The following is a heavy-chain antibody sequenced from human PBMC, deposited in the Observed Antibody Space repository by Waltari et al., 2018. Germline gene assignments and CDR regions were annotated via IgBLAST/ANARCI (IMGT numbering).Heavy chain of an antibody. J-gene: IGHJ1*01. Sequence: QLQLQESGPGLVQPSESLYLTCTVSGGSVSSNSHWGGIRQTPGTGLEWMGKRKYGASTFYNPSLKSRVTISLDTSKNQLSLRLSSVGAADTAVYFCGRIAFGDEGGYFQHWGQGTLVTVSS. CDR3: GRIAFGDEGGYFQH. D-gene: IGHD4-17*01. CDR1: GGSVSSNSH. CDR2: RKYGAST. V-gene: IGHV4-39*01.